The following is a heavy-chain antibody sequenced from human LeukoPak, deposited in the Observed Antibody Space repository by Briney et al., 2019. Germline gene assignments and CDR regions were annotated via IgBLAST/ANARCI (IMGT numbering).Heavy chain of an antibody. CDR2: IKHDGTDK. J-gene: IGHJ4*02. V-gene: IGHV3-7*01. D-gene: IGHD4/OR15-4a*01. Sequence: GGSLRLSCAASGFTFSSNSMSWVRQAPGKGLEWVANIKHDGTDKYYMDSLKGRFTISRDNANNSLCLQMHSLRAEDTALYYSASDWANSPFFVAFDCWGQGTLVTVSS. CDR3: ASDWANSPFFVAFDC. CDR1: GFTFSSNS.